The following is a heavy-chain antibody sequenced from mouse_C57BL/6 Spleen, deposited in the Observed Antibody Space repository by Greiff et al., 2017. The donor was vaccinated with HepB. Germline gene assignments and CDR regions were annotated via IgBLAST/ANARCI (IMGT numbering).Heavy chain of an antibody. CDR1: GYTFTSYT. CDR3: ARFDDFAY. V-gene: IGHV1-4*01. D-gene: IGHD2-3*01. J-gene: IGHJ3*01. Sequence: QVQLKESGAELARPGASVKMSCKASGYTFTSYTMHWVKQRPGQGLEWIGYINPSSGYTKYNQKFKDKATLTADKSSSTAYMQLSSLTSEDSAVYYCARFDDFAYWGQGTLVTVSA. CDR2: INPSSGYT.